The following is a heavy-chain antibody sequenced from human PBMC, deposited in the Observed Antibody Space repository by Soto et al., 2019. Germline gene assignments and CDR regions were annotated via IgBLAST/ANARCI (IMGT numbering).Heavy chain of an antibody. V-gene: IGHV1-8*01. D-gene: IGHD3-22*01. CDR3: ARGTYYYDSSGSHLDGYYYGMDV. Sequence: GASVKVSCKASGYTFTSYDINWVRQATGQGLEWMGWMNPNSVNTGYAQKFQGRVTMTRNTSISTAYMELSSLRSEDTAVYYCARGTYYYDSSGSHLDGYYYGMDVWGQGTTVTVSS. CDR1: GYTFTSYD. J-gene: IGHJ6*02. CDR2: MNPNSVNT.